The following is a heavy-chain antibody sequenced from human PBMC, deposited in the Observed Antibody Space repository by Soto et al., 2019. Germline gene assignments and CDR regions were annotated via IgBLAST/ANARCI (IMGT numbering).Heavy chain of an antibody. Sequence: KASETLSLTCTVSGGSISSGDYYWSWIRQPPGKGLEWIGYIYYSGSTYYNPSLKSRVTISVDTSKNQFSLKLSSVTAADTAVYYCARDKSMLRFDYWGQGTLVTVSS. D-gene: IGHD2-2*01. CDR2: IYYSGST. CDR3: ARDKSMLRFDY. V-gene: IGHV4-30-4*01. J-gene: IGHJ4*02. CDR1: GGSISSGDYY.